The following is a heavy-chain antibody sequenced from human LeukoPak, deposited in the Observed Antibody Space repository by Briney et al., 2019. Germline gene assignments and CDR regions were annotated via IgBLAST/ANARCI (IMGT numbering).Heavy chain of an antibody. CDR2: IYYSGST. Sequence: SETLSLTCTVSGGSISSYYWSWIRQPPGKGLEWIGSIYYSGSTNYNPSLKSRVTISVDTSKSHFSLKLNSVTTADTAMYYCARSFSSGSYRNYFDYWGQGTLVTASS. D-gene: IGHD1-26*01. CDR3: ARSFSSGSYRNYFDY. CDR1: GGSISSYY. J-gene: IGHJ4*02. V-gene: IGHV4-59*01.